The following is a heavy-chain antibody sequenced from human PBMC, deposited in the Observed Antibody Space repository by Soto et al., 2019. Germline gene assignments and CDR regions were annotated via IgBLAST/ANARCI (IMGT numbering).Heavy chain of an antibody. CDR1: GFALSNYW. V-gene: IGHV3-7*05. Sequence: EVQLVESGGGLVQPGGSLRLSCVASGFALSNYWINWVRQAPGKGLEWVANIKQDGSEKNYVDSVKGRFTISRDNARNSLYLQMNSLGAEDTAAYYCATETSTWGCWGQGTLVAVSS. CDR3: ATETSTWGC. J-gene: IGHJ4*02. D-gene: IGHD7-27*01. CDR2: IKQDGSEK.